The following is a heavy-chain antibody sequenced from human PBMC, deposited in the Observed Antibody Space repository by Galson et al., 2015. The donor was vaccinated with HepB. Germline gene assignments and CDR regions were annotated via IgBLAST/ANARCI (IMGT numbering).Heavy chain of an antibody. V-gene: IGHV3-13*01. CDR1: GFTLSGYD. CDR2: INTAGDT. Sequence: SLRLSCAASGFTLSGYDMHWVRQATGKGLEWVSAINTAGDTYYSGSVKGRFTISREGADNSLFLQMNSLGAGDTAQYYCARERPYSGTFYAFDIWGRGTAVTVSS. D-gene: IGHD6-25*01. CDR3: ARERPYSGTFYAFDI. J-gene: IGHJ3*02.